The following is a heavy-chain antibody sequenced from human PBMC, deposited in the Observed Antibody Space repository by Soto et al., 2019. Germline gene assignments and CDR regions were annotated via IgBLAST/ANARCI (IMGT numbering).Heavy chain of an antibody. J-gene: IGHJ6*02. CDR1: EGNFRSYS. Sequence: PVGPKRHSCAASEGNFRSYSMNWISKAPVKVLEWVSSISSSSSYIYYADSVKGRFTISRDNAKNSLYLQMNSLRAEDTAVYYCARARVVVTAIRPLYYYYGMDVWGQGTTVTVS. CDR3: ARARVVVTAIRPLYYYYGMDV. D-gene: IGHD2-21*02. CDR2: ISSSSSYI. V-gene: IGHV3-21*01.